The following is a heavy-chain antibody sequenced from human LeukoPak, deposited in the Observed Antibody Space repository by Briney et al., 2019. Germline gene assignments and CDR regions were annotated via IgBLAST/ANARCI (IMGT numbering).Heavy chain of an antibody. J-gene: IGHJ4*02. V-gene: IGHV4-4*02. CDR1: GGSISSSNW. CDR2: IYHSGST. D-gene: IGHD2-2*01. Sequence: SGTLSLTCAVSGGSISSSNWWSWGRQPPGKGLEWIGEIYHSGSTSYNPSLKSRVTISVDKSKNQFSLKLSSVTAADTAVYYCARAPTLYCSSPSCYAEDYWGQGTLVTVSS. CDR3: ARAPTLYCSSPSCYAEDY.